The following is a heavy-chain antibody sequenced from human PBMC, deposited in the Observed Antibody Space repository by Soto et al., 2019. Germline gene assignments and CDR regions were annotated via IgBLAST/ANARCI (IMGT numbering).Heavy chain of an antibody. D-gene: IGHD3-10*01. CDR2: INPILSMS. J-gene: IGHJ4*02. CDR3: ASRYGSGYRAFDS. CDR1: GDTFNFYS. Sequence: HVQLVQSGAEVKKPGSSVRVSCKASGDTFNFYSINWVRQAPGLRLEWMGRINPILSMSQYAQRFQGSVTMTEHKSTGTAYMELSRLRSENTAMYSCASRYGSGYRAFDSWGQGALGTVPS. V-gene: IGHV1-69*02.